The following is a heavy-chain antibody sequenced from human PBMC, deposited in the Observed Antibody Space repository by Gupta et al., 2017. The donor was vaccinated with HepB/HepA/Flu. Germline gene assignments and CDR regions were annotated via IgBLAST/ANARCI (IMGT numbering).Heavy chain of an antibody. D-gene: IGHD3-16*01. CDR2: IRPDGGEK. J-gene: IGHJ3*01. V-gene: IGHV3-7*01. CDR1: GFAFSTYW. Sequence: EEQLVESGGGLVQPGGSLRLSCATSGFAFSTYWMTWVRQTPGKGLEWVADIRPDGGEKSYVDPVKGRFTISRDNGKNSLYLQMNSLRAEDTAVYFCAREGRLLGAFDVWGHGTMVSVSS. CDR3: AREGRLLGAFDV.